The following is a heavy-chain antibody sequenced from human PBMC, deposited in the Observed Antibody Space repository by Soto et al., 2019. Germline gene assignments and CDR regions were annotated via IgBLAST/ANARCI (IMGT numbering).Heavy chain of an antibody. CDR3: ARGGGVGVAGSAAFDM. V-gene: IGHV1-2*02. Sequence: QLHLVQSGAVVEKPGASVTVSCSASGYPVTAYYMHWVRQAPGRGLEWMGGINPATGAAKYTQTFRGRVTMTRDTSTSTVFMELGGLTSEDTAVFYCARGGGVGVAGSAAFDMWGQGTLVTVSS. CDR1: GYPVTAYY. J-gene: IGHJ3*02. D-gene: IGHD3-3*01. CDR2: INPATGAA.